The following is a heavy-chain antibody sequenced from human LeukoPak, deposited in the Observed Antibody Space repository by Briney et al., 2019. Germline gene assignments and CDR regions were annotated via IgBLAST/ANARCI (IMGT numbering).Heavy chain of an antibody. J-gene: IGHJ4*02. V-gene: IGHV5-51*01. CDR2: IYPGDSDT. D-gene: IGHD1-7*01. CDR1: GYSFTSYW. CDR3: ARLIVNGRITGTTRYFDY. Sequence: GESLKISCKGSGYSFTSYWIGWVRQMPGKGLEWMGIIYPGDSDTRYSPSFQGQVTISADKSISTAYLQWSSLKASDTAMYYCARLIVNGRITGTTRYFDYWGQGTLVTVSS.